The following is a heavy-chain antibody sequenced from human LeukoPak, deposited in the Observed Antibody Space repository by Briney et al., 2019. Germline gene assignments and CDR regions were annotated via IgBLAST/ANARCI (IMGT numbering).Heavy chain of an antibody. CDR2: INAGNGDT. Sequence: ASVKVSCKASGYTFTSYAMHWVRRAPGQRLEWMGWINAGNGDTKYSQKFQGRVTIARDTSASTAYMELSSLRSEDTAVYYCARDDSSGYYSEGAFDIWGQGTMVTVSS. J-gene: IGHJ3*02. D-gene: IGHD3-22*01. CDR3: ARDDSSGYYSEGAFDI. CDR1: GYTFTSYA. V-gene: IGHV1-3*01.